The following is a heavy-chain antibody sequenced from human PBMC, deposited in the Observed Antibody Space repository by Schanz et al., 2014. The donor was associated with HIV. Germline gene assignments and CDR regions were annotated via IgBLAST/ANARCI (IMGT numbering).Heavy chain of an antibody. CDR3: ARGRYSGSYYNY. V-gene: IGHV1-18*01. CDR2: ISGKNGET. CDR1: GYTFSRSA. Sequence: QVQLVQSGTEVAQPGASVKVSCKASGYTFSRSAISWVRQAPGQGLEWMGWISGKNGETNYAQNFQGRVTMTTDTSASTTYMELTSLRSDDTAMYYCARGRYSGSYYNYWGQGTLVTVSS. D-gene: IGHD1-26*01. J-gene: IGHJ4*02.